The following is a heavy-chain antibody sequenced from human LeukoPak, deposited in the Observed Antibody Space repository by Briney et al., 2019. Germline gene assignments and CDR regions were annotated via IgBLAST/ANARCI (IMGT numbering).Heavy chain of an antibody. CDR1: GYTVTIYG. V-gene: IGHV1-18*01. J-gene: IGHJ6*02. Sequence: ASVTVSFKASGYTVTIYGISWVRQGPGQGREWMGWISVYNGNTNSAQKLQARVTLTTDTSTSTAYMELRSLRSDDTAVYYCARELYDYALPGGMDVWGQGTTVTVSS. D-gene: IGHD3-16*01. CDR2: ISVYNGNT. CDR3: ARELYDYALPGGMDV.